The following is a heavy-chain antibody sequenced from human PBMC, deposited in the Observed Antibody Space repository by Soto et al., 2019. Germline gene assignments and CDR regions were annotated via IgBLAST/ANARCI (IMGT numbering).Heavy chain of an antibody. CDR3: ARISGLCEPGTYDS. Sequence: SGPALVNATHTLTLTCTFSGFSLSTRGMCVSWIRQPPGKALEWLALMDWDDDKYYSTSLKTRLTISKDTSKNKVVITMTNMDPVDTSTYYCARISGLCEPGTYDSWRQGTLVTVSS. CDR2: MDWDDDK. J-gene: IGHJ5*01. CDR1: GFSLSTRGMC. D-gene: IGHD6-25*01. V-gene: IGHV2-70*01.